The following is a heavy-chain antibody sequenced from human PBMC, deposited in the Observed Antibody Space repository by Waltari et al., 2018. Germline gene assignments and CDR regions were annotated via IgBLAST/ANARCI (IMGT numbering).Heavy chain of an antibody. CDR1: GASISLDNW. CDR2: IYHTGPT. D-gene: IGHD2-21*02. V-gene: IGHV4-4*02. J-gene: IGHJ4*02. Sequence: QVQLKESGPGLLRPSGTLSLTCGVSGASISLDNWWAWVRQSPGKGLEWIGEIYHTGPTNYNPSLKSRLTMLVDKSANQFSLQLTSVTAADTGVYYCARVVFTADYYFDYWGQGTPVTVSS. CDR3: ARVVFTADYYFDY.